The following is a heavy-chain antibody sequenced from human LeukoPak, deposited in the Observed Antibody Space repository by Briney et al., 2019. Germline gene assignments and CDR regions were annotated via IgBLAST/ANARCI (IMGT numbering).Heavy chain of an antibody. Sequence: GGSLRLSCAASGFTVSSSYMSWVRQAPGKGLEWVGRIKSTTDGGTTDSAAPVKGRFTISRDDSKNTLYLQMDSLKTEDTAVYYCSTGGRRESDSSGFYLFYYGMDVWGQGTTVTVSS. V-gene: IGHV3-15*01. J-gene: IGHJ6*02. D-gene: IGHD3-22*01. CDR2: IKSTTDGGTT. CDR3: STGGRRESDSSGFYLFYYGMDV. CDR1: GFTVSSSY.